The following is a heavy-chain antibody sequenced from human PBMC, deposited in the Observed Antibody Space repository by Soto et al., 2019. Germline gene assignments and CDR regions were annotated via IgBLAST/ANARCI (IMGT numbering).Heavy chain of an antibody. V-gene: IGHV3-66*01. J-gene: IGHJ5*02. CDR2: AYSDGHT. CDR1: GFTFSSYA. D-gene: IGHD6-13*01. CDR3: ARGVQLVAAAGRLNWFDP. Sequence: GGSLRLSCAAPGFTFSSYAMHWVRQVPGKGLEWVSIAYSDGHTWYTDSVKGRFIISRDNSRNTLYLQMSSPRAEDTAVYYCARGVQLVAAAGRLNWFDPWGQGTLVTVSS.